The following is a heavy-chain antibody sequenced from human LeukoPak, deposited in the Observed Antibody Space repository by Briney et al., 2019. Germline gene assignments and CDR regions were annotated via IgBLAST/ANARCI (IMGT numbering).Heavy chain of an antibody. J-gene: IGHJ5*02. CDR2: IYPGDSDT. Sequence: GESLKISCKGSGYSFTSYWIGWVRQMPGKGLEWMGIIYPGDSDTRYSPSFQGQVTISADKSISTAYLQWSSLQASDTAMYYCARRVVVAATLNWFDPWGQGTLVTVSS. D-gene: IGHD2-15*01. CDR1: GYSFTSYW. V-gene: IGHV5-51*01. CDR3: ARRVVVAATLNWFDP.